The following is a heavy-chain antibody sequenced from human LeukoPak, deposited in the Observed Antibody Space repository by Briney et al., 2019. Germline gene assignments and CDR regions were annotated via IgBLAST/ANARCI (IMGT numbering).Heavy chain of an antibody. CDR3: ARDSRRIVVVPAAIGMLGY. CDR1: GYTFTSYA. Sequence: ASVKVSCKASGYTFTSYAMHWVRQAPGQRLEWMGWINAGNGNTKYSQKFQGRVTITRATSASTAYMELSSLRSEDTAVYYCARDSRRIVVVPAAIGMLGYWGQGTLVTVSS. J-gene: IGHJ4*02. D-gene: IGHD2-2*01. CDR2: INAGNGNT. V-gene: IGHV1-3*01.